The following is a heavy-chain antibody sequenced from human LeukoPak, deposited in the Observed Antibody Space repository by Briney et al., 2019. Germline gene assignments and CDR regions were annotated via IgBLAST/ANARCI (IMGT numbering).Heavy chain of an antibody. D-gene: IGHD1-26*01. CDR2: ISSSSSYI. J-gene: IGHJ4*02. Sequence: GGSLRLSCAASGFTFSSYSMNWVRQAPGKGLGWVSSISSSSSYIYYGDSVKGRFTISRDNAKNSLYLKMSSLRAEDTAVYYCARGLLVGAYFDYWGQGTLVTVSS. CDR3: ARGLLVGAYFDY. CDR1: GFTFSSYS. V-gene: IGHV3-21*01.